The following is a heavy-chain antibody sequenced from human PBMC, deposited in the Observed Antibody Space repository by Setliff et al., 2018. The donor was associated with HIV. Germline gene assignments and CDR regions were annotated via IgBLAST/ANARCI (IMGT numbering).Heavy chain of an antibody. J-gene: IGHJ4*02. V-gene: IGHV4-59*11. Sequence: PSETLSLTCTVSGGSISSHYWGWIRQPPGKGLEWIGTMHHSGNTHYKPSLNGRVTVSLDTSKTQLSLKLRSVTAADTAVYYCAKEGGYCSGTTCFGFDYWGQGTLVTVSS. D-gene: IGHD2-2*01. CDR3: AKEGGYCSGTTCFGFDY. CDR2: MHHSGNT. CDR1: GGSISSHY.